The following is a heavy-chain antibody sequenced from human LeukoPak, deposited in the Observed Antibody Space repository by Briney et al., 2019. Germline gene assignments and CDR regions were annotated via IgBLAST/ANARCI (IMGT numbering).Heavy chain of an antibody. J-gene: IGHJ4*02. D-gene: IGHD1-26*01. Sequence: SETLSLTCTVSGGSINNYYWSWIRQPAGKGLEWIGRIYTSGSTNYNPSLKSRVTMSVDTSKSQFSLKLNSVTAAVTAVYYCARHGPIGPKRGYFDHWGQGALVTVSS. V-gene: IGHV4-4*07. CDR3: ARHGPIGPKRGYFDH. CDR2: IYTSGST. CDR1: GGSINNYY.